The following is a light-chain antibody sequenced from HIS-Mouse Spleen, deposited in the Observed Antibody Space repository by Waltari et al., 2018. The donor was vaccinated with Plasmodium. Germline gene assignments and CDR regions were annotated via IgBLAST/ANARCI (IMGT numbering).Light chain of an antibody. CDR1: SRDVGGYNY. Sequence: QPALTQPRSVSGSPGQSVTIPCTGTSRDVGGYNYVPWYQQHPGKAPKLMIDDVSKRPSGVPDRFSGSKSGNTASLTISGLQAEDEADYYCCSYAGSYTSSFDGGTKLTVL. J-gene: IGLJ2*01. V-gene: IGLV2-11*01. CDR3: CSYAGSYTSS. CDR2: DVS.